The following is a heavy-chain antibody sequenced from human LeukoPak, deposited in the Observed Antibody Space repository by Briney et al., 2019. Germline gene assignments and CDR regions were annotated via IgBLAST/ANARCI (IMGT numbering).Heavy chain of an antibody. D-gene: IGHD3-10*01. V-gene: IGHV4-39*07. CDR2: IYHSGST. CDR1: GGSISISSYY. CDR3: ARGPNVLLWFGDLFDLDY. J-gene: IGHJ4*02. Sequence: SETLSLTCSVSGGSISISSYYWGWIRQPPGKGLEWIGSIYHSGSTYYDPSLKSRVTISVDTSKNQFSLKLSSVTAADTAVYYCARGPNVLLWFGDLFDLDYWGQGTLVTVSS.